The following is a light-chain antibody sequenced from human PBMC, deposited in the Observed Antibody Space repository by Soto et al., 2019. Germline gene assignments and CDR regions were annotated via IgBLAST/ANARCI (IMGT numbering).Light chain of an antibody. V-gene: IGKV3-20*01. CDR2: GAS. CDR3: QQYGSSPPI. CDR1: QSVSTNY. J-gene: IGKJ1*01. Sequence: EIVLTQSPGTLSLSPGERATLSCRASQSVSTNYLAWYQRKPGQAPRLLIYGASSRATDIPRRFSGSGSVTDFALTITRLERGDFAVSCCQQYGSSPPILGQGTKV.